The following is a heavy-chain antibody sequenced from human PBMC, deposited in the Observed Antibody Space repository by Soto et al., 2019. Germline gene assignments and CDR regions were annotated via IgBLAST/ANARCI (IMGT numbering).Heavy chain of an antibody. J-gene: IGHJ4*02. CDR2: IYYSGST. CDR3: ARVRVYYYDSSGYYPDY. Sequence: SETLSLTCTVSGGSISSYYWSWIRQPPGKGLEWIGYIYYSGSTNYNPSLKSRVTISVDTSKNQFSLKLSSVTAADTAVYYCARVRVYYYDSSGYYPDYWGQGTLVTVSS. V-gene: IGHV4-59*01. CDR1: GGSISSYY. D-gene: IGHD3-22*01.